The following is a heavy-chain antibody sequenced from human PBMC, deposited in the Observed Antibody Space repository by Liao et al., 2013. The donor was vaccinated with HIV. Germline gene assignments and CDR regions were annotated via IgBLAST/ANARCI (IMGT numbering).Heavy chain of an antibody. D-gene: IGHD3-16*01. CDR3: ARQPFNRRGGTY. V-gene: IGHV4-39*07. CDR2: TSYSGST. Sequence: QLQLQESGPGLVKPSETLSLTCTVSGGSISSSNFYWVWFRQPPGKGLEWIGSTSYSGSTYYNVSLRSRVTISVDSSKNHFSLKLTSLTAADTAVYYCARQPFNRRGGTYWGRRYRRHRPPQ. CDR1: GGSISSSNFY. J-gene: IGHJ4*01.